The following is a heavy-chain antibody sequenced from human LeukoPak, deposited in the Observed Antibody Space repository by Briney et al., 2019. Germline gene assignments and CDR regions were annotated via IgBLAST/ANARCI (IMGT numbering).Heavy chain of an antibody. J-gene: IGHJ4*02. CDR3: ARPLYGSGRSYY. Sequence: GGSLRLSCVASGFTFRSYWMNWVRQAPGKGLEWVANIKEDGSEKNYVDSVKGRFSISRDNAKNSLYLQMNSLRAEDTAAYYCARPLYGSGRSYYWGQGTLVTVSS. V-gene: IGHV3-7*04. D-gene: IGHD3-10*01. CDR1: GFTFRSYW. CDR2: IKEDGSEK.